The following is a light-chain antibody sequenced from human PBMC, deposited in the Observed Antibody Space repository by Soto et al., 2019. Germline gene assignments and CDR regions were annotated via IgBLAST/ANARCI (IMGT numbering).Light chain of an antibody. Sequence: PGESATLSCRASQSVSSRYLAWYQQKPGQAPRLLIYGTSSRATGIPDRFSGSGSGTDFTLTISSLQPEDFATYYCLQNYNYPLTFGGGTKVDIK. CDR3: LQNYNYPLT. CDR1: QSVSSRY. V-gene: IGKV3D-7*01. J-gene: IGKJ4*01. CDR2: GTS.